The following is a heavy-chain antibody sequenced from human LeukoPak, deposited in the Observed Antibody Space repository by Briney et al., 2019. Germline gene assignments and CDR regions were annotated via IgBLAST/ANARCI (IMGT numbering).Heavy chain of an antibody. D-gene: IGHD2-15*01. Sequence: ASVKVSCKASGYTFTSYDINWVRQATGQGLEWMGWISAYNGNTNYAQKLQGRVTMTTDTSTSTAYMELRSLRSDDTAVYYCARDRVVAATEADFDYWGQGTLVTVSS. CDR1: GYTFTSYD. V-gene: IGHV1-18*01. CDR3: ARDRVVAATEADFDY. CDR2: ISAYNGNT. J-gene: IGHJ4*02.